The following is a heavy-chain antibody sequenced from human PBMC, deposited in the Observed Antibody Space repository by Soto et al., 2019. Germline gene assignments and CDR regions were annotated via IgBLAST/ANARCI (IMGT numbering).Heavy chain of an antibody. V-gene: IGHV3-74*01. CDR2: IRGDGTRT. CDR3: ARGTLTSIDMVDY. CDR1: RFTFSTYW. Sequence: EVQLVESGGALVQPGGSLRLSCAASRFTFSTYWMHWVRQGPGKGLVWVSRIRGDGTRTNYADSVRGRFTVSRDNAKNTLYLEINSLTAEDTAVYYCARGTLTSIDMVDYWGQGTLVTVSS. D-gene: IGHD2-21*01. J-gene: IGHJ4*02.